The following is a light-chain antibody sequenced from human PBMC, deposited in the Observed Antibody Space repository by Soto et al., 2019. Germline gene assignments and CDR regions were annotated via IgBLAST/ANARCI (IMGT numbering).Light chain of an antibody. CDR1: QSVNSNY. CDR3: QQYGSSQFT. CDR2: DTS. V-gene: IGKV3-20*01. J-gene: IGKJ3*01. Sequence: EIVLMQSPGTLSFSPGEGATLSCRASQSVNSNYLAWYQQKPGQAPTVLIFDTSRRATGVQDRFSGSGSGTDFTLTISRVEPDDFAVYYCQQYGSSQFTFGPGTKVNI.